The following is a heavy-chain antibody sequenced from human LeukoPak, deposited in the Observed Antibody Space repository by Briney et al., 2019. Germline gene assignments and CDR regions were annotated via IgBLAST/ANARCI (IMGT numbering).Heavy chain of an antibody. CDR3: ARDRDYFDY. CDR2: IYYSGGT. CDR1: GGSISSYY. Sequence: PSETLSLTCTVSGGSISSYYWSWIRQPPGKGLEWIGYIYYSGGTNYNPSLKSRVTISVDTSKNQFSLKLSSVTAADTAVYYCARDRDYFDYWGQGTLVTVSS. V-gene: IGHV4-59*01. J-gene: IGHJ4*02.